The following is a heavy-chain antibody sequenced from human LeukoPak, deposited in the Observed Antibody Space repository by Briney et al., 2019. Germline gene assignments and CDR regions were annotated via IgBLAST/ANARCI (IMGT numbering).Heavy chain of an antibody. J-gene: IGHJ5*02. CDR2: INSDGSST. CDR1: GFTFSSYW. V-gene: IGHV3-74*01. Sequence: GGSLRLSCAASGFTFSSYWMHWVRQAPGKGLVWVSRINSDGSSTSYADSVKGRFTISRDNAKNTLYLQMNSLRAEDTAVYYCARGGAYYDFWSGALWWFDPWGQGTLVTVSS. CDR3: ARGGAYYDFWSGALWWFDP. D-gene: IGHD3-3*01.